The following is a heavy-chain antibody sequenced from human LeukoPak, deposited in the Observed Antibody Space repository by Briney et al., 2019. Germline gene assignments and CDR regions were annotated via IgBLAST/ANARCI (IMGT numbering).Heavy chain of an antibody. D-gene: IGHD2-2*01. Sequence: ASMKVSCKASGYTFTGYYMHWVRQAPGQGLEWMGWINPNSGGTNYAQKFQGRVTMTRDTSISTAYMELSRLRSDDTAVYYCARSPSPTSYMDVWGKGTTVAVSS. CDR1: GYTFTGYY. V-gene: IGHV1-2*02. CDR2: INPNSGGT. J-gene: IGHJ6*03. CDR3: ARSPSPTSYMDV.